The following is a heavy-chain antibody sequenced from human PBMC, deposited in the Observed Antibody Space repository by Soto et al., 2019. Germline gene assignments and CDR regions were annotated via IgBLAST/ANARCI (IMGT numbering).Heavy chain of an antibody. V-gene: IGHV4-39*01. J-gene: IGHJ6*02. CDR1: GGSINSSSYF. D-gene: IGHD6-6*01. CDR2: IYYSGST. Sequence: SETLSLTCSVSGGSINSSSYFWGWVLQPPGKGLEWIGSIYYSGSTYYNPSLRSRVTISVDTSKNQFSLKLSSVTAADTAVFYCARQYSSSIVDLGMDVWGQGTTVTVSS. CDR3: ARQYSSSIVDLGMDV.